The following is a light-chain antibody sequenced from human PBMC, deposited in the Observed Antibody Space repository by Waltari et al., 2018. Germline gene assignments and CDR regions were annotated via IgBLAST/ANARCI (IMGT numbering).Light chain of an antibody. CDR2: GAS. CDR3: QQYGSSRSFT. Sequence: EIVLTQSPATLSLSPGETATLSCRASQSVSSSHLAWYQQKPGQAPRLLICGASSRATGIPDRFSGSGSGTDFTLTISRLEPADFAMYYCQQYGSSRSFTFGPGTRVDIK. V-gene: IGKV3-20*01. CDR1: QSVSSSH. J-gene: IGKJ3*01.